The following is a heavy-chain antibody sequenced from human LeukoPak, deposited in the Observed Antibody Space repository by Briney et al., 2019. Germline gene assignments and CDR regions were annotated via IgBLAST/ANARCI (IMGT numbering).Heavy chain of an antibody. V-gene: IGHV1-2*02. J-gene: IGHJ5*02. CDR1: GYTFTGYY. Sequence: ASVKVSCKASGYTFTGYYMHWVRQAPGQGLEWMGWINPNSGGTNYAQKFQGRVTMTRDTSISTAYMELSRLRSDDTAVYYCARDHPWLAVGWFDPWGQGTLVTVSS. CDR2: INPNSGGT. D-gene: IGHD6-19*01. CDR3: ARDHPWLAVGWFDP.